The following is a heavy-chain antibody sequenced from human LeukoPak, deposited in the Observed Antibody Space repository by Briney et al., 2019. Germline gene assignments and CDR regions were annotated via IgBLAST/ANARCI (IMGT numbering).Heavy chain of an antibody. CDR3: ARGGIAAAGYYFDY. J-gene: IGHJ4*02. V-gene: IGHV3-21*01. CDR2: ISSSSSYI. CDR1: GFTFSSYA. D-gene: IGHD6-25*01. Sequence: PGGSLRLSCAASGFTFSSYAMSWVRQAPGKGLEWVSSISSSSSYIYSADSVKGRFTISRDNAKNSLYLQMNSLRAEDTAVYYCARGGIAAAGYYFDYWGQGTLVTVSS.